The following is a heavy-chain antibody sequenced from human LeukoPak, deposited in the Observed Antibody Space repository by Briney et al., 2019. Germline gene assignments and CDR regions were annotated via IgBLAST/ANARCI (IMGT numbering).Heavy chain of an antibody. CDR3: ARGEAGYCSSTSCYGFRWFDP. Sequence: SETLSLTCAVYGGSFSGYYWSWIRQPPGKGLEWIGEINHTGSTNYNPPLKSRVTISVDTSKNQFSLKLSSVTAADTAMYYCARGEAGYCSSTSCYGFRWFDPWGQGTLVTVSS. V-gene: IGHV4-34*01. D-gene: IGHD2-2*01. CDR2: INHTGST. CDR1: GGSFSGYY. J-gene: IGHJ5*02.